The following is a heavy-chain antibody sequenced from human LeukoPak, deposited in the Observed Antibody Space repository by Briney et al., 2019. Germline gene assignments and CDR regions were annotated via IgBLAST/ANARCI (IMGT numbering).Heavy chain of an antibody. CDR3: ASVNYYDSSGYYYKYDAFDI. D-gene: IGHD3-22*01. V-gene: IGHV3-48*01. CDR1: GFTFSNYS. CDR2: ISSSSSII. Sequence: SGGSLRLSCAASGFTFSNYSMNWVRQAPGKGLEWLSYISSSSSIIYYADSVKGRFTISRDNAKNSLYLQMNSLRAEDTAVYYCASVNYYDSSGYYYKYDAFDIWGQGTMATVSS. J-gene: IGHJ3*02.